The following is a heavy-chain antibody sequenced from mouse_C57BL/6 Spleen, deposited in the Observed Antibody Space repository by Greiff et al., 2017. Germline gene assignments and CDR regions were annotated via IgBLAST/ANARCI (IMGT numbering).Heavy chain of an antibody. CDR2: IDPNSGGT. D-gene: IGHD2-5*01. Sequence: QVQLQQSGAELVKPGASVKMSCKASGYTFTTYPIEWMKQRPGRGLEWIGRIDPNSGGTKYNEKFKSKATLTVDKPSSTAYMQLSSLTSEDSAVYYCAAAYYSKGAWFAYWGQGTLVTVSA. CDR3: AAAYYSKGAWFAY. CDR1: GYTFTTYP. V-gene: IGHV1-72*01. J-gene: IGHJ3*01.